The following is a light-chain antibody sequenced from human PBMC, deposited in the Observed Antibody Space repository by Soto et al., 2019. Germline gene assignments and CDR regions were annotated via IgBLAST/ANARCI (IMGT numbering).Light chain of an antibody. J-gene: IGKJ1*01. V-gene: IGKV3-20*01. CDR3: QHYHSSPRT. CDR2: DAS. Sequence: EIVLTQSPGTLSLSPGERATLSCRASQSVGSSFLAWYQQKPGQAPRLLIYDASRRATGIPDRFSGSGSGTAFPLTISRLEPEDFAVYYCQHYHSSPRTFGQGTKVEIK. CDR1: QSVGSSF.